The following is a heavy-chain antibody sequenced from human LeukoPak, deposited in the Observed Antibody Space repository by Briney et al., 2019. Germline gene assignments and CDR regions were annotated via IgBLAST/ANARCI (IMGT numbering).Heavy chain of an antibody. V-gene: IGHV3-9*03. Sequence: PGGSLRRSCAASGFTFDDYAMHWVRQAPGKGLEWVSGISWNSGSIGYADSVKGRFTISRDNAKNSLYLQMNSLRAEDMALYYCAKGDCTNGVCYLDYWGQGTLVTVSS. CDR1: GFTFDDYA. CDR3: AKGDCTNGVCYLDY. J-gene: IGHJ4*02. CDR2: ISWNSGSI. D-gene: IGHD2-8*01.